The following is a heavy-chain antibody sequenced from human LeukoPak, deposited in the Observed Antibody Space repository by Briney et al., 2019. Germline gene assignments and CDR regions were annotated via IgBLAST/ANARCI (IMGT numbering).Heavy chain of an antibody. CDR2: IYYSGST. CDR3: ARVKPRDYFDY. V-gene: IGHV4-39*07. J-gene: IGHJ4*02. CDR1: GGSINSSSYH. Sequence: PSETLSLTCTVSGGSINSSSYHWGWIRQPPGKGLEWIGSIYYSGSTYYNPSLKSRVTVSVDTSKNQFSLKLSSVTAADTAVYYCARVKPRDYFDYWGQGTLVTVSS.